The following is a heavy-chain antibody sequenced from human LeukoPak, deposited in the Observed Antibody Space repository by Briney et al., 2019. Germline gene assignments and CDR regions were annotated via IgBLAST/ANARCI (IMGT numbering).Heavy chain of an antibody. CDR1: GGSISSYY. J-gene: IGHJ3*02. CDR2: MFYNVST. CDR3: ARQGSGRAFDI. Sequence: KPSQTLSLTCTVFGGSISSYYWNWIRQSPGKGVEWIAYMFYNVSTNYSPSLKSRVTISVDTSKNQFSLKLISVTAADTAVYFCARQGSGRAFDIWGQGTMVTVSS. V-gene: IGHV4-59*08.